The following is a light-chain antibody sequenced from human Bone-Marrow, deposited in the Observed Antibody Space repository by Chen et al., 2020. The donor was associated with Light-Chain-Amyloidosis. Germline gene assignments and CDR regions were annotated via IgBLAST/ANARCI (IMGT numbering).Light chain of an antibody. J-gene: IGLJ3*02. Sequence: SYVLTQPSSVSVAPGQTATIACGGNNIGSTSVHWYQQTPGQDPLLVVDDDSDRPSGIPERLAGSNSGKTATLTVSRVEAGDEADYYCQVWDRSSDRPVFGGGTKLTVL. CDR1: NIGSTS. CDR3: QVWDRSSDRPV. CDR2: DDS. V-gene: IGLV3-21*02.